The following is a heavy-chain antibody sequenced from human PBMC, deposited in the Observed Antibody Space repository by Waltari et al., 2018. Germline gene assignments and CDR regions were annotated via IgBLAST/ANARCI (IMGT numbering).Heavy chain of an antibody. CDR1: GFTFSSYS. V-gene: IGHV3-21*01. CDR2: ISSSSSYI. J-gene: IGHJ6*03. D-gene: IGHD1-26*01. Sequence: EVQLVESGGGLVKPGGSLRLSCTASGFTFSSYSMNWVRQAPGKGLEWVSSISSSSSYIYYADSVKGRFTISRDNAKNSLYLQMNSLRAEDTAVYYCAREIGVGTNDYYYYYMDVWGKGTTVTVSS. CDR3: AREIGVGTNDYYYYYMDV.